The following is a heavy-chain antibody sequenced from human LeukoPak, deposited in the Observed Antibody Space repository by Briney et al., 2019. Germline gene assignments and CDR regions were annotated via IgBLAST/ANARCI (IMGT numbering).Heavy chain of an antibody. CDR3: ARKYNGAHDAFDI. CDR1: GYSFTSYW. J-gene: IGHJ3*02. V-gene: IGHV5-51*01. CDR2: IYPGDSDT. Sequence: GESLKTSCKGSGYSFTSYWIGWVRQMPGKGLEWMGIIYPGDSDTRYSPSFQGQVTISADKSISTAYLQWSSLKASDTAMYYCARKYNGAHDAFDIWGQGTMVTVSS. D-gene: IGHD1-14*01.